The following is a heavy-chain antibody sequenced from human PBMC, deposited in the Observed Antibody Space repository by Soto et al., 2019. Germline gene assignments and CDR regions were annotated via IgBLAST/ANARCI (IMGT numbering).Heavy chain of an antibody. CDR2: IDPSDSYT. V-gene: IGHV5-10-1*01. CDR3: ARITPNYYGSGTDAFDI. D-gene: IGHD3-10*01. J-gene: IGHJ3*02. CDR1: GYSFTSYW. Sequence: PGESLKISCKGSGYSFTSYWISWVRQTPGKGLEWMGRIDPSDSYTNYSPSFQGHVTISADKSISTAYLQWSSLKASDTAMYYCARITPNYYGSGTDAFDIWGQGTMVTVSS.